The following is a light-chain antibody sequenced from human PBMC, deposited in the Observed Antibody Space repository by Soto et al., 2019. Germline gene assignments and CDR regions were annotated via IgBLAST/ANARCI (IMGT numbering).Light chain of an antibody. CDR3: SSYTSTSTLVV. Sequence: QSALTQPASVSGSPGQSITISCPGTSSDDGGYNYVSWYQQHPGKAPKLMISEVSNRPSGVSNRFSGSKSGNTASLTISGLQAEDEADYYCSSYTSTSTLVVFGGGTQLTVL. V-gene: IGLV2-14*01. CDR1: SSDDGGYNY. CDR2: EVS. J-gene: IGLJ3*02.